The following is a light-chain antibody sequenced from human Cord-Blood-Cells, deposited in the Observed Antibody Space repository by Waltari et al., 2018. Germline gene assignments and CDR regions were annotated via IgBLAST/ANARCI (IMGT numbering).Light chain of an antibody. Sequence: QSALTQPASVSGSPGQSITISCTGTSSDVGGYNYVSWYQQHPGKAPKLMIYDVSNRSSGVSNRFSCPKSGNTASRTISGLQAEDEADYYCSSYTSSSTWVFGGGTKLTVL. CDR2: DVS. CDR3: SSYTSSSTWV. V-gene: IGLV2-14*01. CDR1: SSDVGGYNY. J-gene: IGLJ3*02.